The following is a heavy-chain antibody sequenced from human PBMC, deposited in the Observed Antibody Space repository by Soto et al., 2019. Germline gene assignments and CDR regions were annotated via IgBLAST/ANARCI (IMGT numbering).Heavy chain of an antibody. D-gene: IGHD3-22*01. CDR2: ISAYNGNT. Sequence: ASVKVSCKASGYTFTSYVISWVRQAPGQGLEWMGWISAYNGNTNYAQKLQGRVTMTTDTSTSTAYMELRSLRSDDTAVYYCARFYYDSSGYYPVIDYWGQGTLVTVSS. V-gene: IGHV1-18*01. J-gene: IGHJ4*02. CDR3: ARFYYDSSGYYPVIDY. CDR1: GYTFTSYV.